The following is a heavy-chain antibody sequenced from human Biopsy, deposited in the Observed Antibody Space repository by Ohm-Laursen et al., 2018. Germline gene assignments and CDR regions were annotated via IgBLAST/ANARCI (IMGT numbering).Heavy chain of an antibody. CDR2: ISPSGATT. CDR1: GNTFATYH. D-gene: IGHD5-24*01. V-gene: IGHV1-46*01. J-gene: IGHJ6*02. Sequence: ASVKVSCKVSGNTFATYHIHWVRQAPGQGLEWMGVISPSGATTSFSQKFQGRITMTRDTSTGTVYMDLNNLGSEDTAVYYCARAGVGSDGTDSYYYGMDVWGPGTTVTVSS. CDR3: ARAGVGSDGTDSYYYGMDV.